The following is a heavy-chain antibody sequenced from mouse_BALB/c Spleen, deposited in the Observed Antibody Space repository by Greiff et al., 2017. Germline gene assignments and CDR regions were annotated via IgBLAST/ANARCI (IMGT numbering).Heavy chain of an antibody. V-gene: IGHV3-2*02. CDR3: ARRGYYDYDGEYYFDY. D-gene: IGHD2-4*01. CDR1: GYSITSDYA. J-gene: IGHJ2*01. Sequence: EVMLVESGPGLVKPSQSLSLTCTVTGYSITSDYAWNWIRQFPGNKLEWMGYISYSGSTSYNPSLKSRISITRDTSKNQFFLQLNSVTTEDTATYYCARRGYYDYDGEYYFDYWGQGTTLTVSS. CDR2: ISYSGST.